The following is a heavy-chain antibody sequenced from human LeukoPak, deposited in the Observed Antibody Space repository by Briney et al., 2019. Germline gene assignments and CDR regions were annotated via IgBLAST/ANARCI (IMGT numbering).Heavy chain of an antibody. J-gene: IGHJ4*02. Sequence: GGSLRLPCAASGFTFSSYSMNWVRQAPGKGLEWVSSISSSSSYIYYADSVKGRFTISRDNAKNSLYLQMNSLRAEDTAVYYCARDGYGSSHGGYWGQGTLVTVSS. CDR2: ISSSSSYI. CDR1: GFTFSSYS. D-gene: IGHD5-12*01. CDR3: ARDGYGSSHGGY. V-gene: IGHV3-21*01.